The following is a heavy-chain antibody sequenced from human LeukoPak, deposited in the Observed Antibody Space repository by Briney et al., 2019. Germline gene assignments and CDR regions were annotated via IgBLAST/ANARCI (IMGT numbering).Heavy chain of an antibody. D-gene: IGHD6-19*01. CDR3: ARDLGITSGWWFDP. Sequence: SETLSLTCTVSDGSISSYFWSWIRQPPGKGLEWIGHIYYSGSTNYNPSLKSRVTISVDTSKNQFSLQLRSVTAADTAVYFCARDLGITSGWWFDPWGQGTLVTVSS. V-gene: IGHV4-59*01. CDR2: IYYSGST. CDR1: DGSISSYF. J-gene: IGHJ5*02.